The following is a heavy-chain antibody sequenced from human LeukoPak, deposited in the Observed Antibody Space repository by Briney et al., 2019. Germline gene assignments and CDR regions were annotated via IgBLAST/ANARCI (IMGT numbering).Heavy chain of an antibody. CDR2: INHSGST. V-gene: IGHV4-34*01. CDR3: ARGPQTYYDILTGLSF. D-gene: IGHD3-9*01. Sequence: PSETLSLTCTVSGGSISGYYWSWIRQPPGKGLEWIGEINHSGSTNYNPSLKSRVTISGDTSKKQFSLKLSSVTAADTAVYYCARGPQTYYDILTGLSFWGQGTLVTVSS. J-gene: IGHJ4*02. CDR1: GGSISGYY.